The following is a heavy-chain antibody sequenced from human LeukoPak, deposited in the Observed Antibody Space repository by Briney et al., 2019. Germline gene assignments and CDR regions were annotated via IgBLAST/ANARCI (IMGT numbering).Heavy chain of an antibody. J-gene: IGHJ5*02. CDR3: ATAHGSGFLDWFDP. D-gene: IGHD3-3*01. CDR2: IYYSGST. Sequence: KTSETLSRTCTVSGGSIISGGYYWSWIRQHPGKGLEWIGYIYYSGSTYYNPSLKSRVTISVDTSKNQFSLKLSSVTAADTAVYYCATAHGSGFLDWFDPWGQGTLVTVSS. V-gene: IGHV4-31*03. CDR1: GGSIISGGYY.